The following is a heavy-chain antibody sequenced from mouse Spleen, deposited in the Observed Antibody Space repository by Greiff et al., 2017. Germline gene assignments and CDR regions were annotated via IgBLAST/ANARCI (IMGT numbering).Heavy chain of an antibody. J-gene: IGHJ3*01. D-gene: IGHD2-14*01. V-gene: IGHV5-17*03. CDR1: GFTFSDYG. CDR2: ISSGSSTI. Sequence: EVKLVESGGGLVKPGGSLKLSCAASGFTFSDYGMHWVRQAPEKGLEWVAYISSGSSTIYYADTVKGRFTISRDNAKNTLYLQMSSLKSEDTAMYYCARDGDRPAGFWFAYWGQGTLVTVSA. CDR3: ARDGDRPAGFWFAY.